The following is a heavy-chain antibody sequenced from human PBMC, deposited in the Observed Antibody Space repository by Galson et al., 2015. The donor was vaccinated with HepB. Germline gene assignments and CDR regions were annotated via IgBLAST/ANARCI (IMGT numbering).Heavy chain of an antibody. CDR1: GYTFTSYG. Sequence: SVKVSCKASGYTFTSYGISWVRQAPGQGLEWMGWISAYNGNTNYAQKLQGRVTMTTDTSTSTAYMELRSLRSDDTAVYYCARPYYYDSSGYGFDYWGQGTLVTVSS. CDR2: ISAYNGNT. D-gene: IGHD3-22*01. V-gene: IGHV1-18*01. J-gene: IGHJ4*02. CDR3: ARPYYYDSSGYGFDY.